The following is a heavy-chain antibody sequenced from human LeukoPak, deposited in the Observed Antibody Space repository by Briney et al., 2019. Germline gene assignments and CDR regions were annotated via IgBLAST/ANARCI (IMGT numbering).Heavy chain of an antibody. Sequence: SETLSLTCAVSGGSISSGGYSWSWIRQPPGKGLEWIGYIYHSGSTYYNPSLKSRVTIPVDRSKNQFSLKLSSVTAADTAVYYCARETGRYYYDSSGSFDYWGQGTLVTVSS. D-gene: IGHD3-22*01. CDR2: IYHSGST. CDR1: GGSISSGGYS. J-gene: IGHJ4*02. V-gene: IGHV4-30-2*01. CDR3: ARETGRYYYDSSGSFDY.